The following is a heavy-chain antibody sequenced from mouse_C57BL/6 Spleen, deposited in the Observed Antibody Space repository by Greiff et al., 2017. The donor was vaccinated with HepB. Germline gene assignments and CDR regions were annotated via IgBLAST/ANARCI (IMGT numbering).Heavy chain of an antibody. CDR2: IDPSDSYT. Sequence: QVQLKQPGAELVMPGASVKLSCKASGYTFTSYWMHWVKQRPGQGLEWIGEIDPSDSYTNYNQKFKGKSTLTVDKSSSTAYMQLSSLTSEDSAVYYCAIRGIYDGYYYAMDYWGQGTSVTVSS. J-gene: IGHJ4*01. CDR1: GYTFTSYW. V-gene: IGHV1-69*01. D-gene: IGHD2-3*01. CDR3: AIRGIYDGYYYAMDY.